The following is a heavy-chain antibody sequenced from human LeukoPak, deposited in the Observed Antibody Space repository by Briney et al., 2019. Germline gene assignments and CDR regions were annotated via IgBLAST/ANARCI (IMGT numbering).Heavy chain of an antibody. Sequence: GGSLRLSCAASGFSVSSNYMNWVRQAPGKGLEWVSVIYSSGSTYYADSVKGRFTISRDNSKNTLYLQMNSLRAEDTAVYYCARDLGGWADREWYFDLWGRGTLVTVSS. CDR2: IYSSGST. D-gene: IGHD3-10*01. V-gene: IGHV3-53*01. CDR3: ARDLGGWADREWYFDL. J-gene: IGHJ2*01. CDR1: GFSVSSNY.